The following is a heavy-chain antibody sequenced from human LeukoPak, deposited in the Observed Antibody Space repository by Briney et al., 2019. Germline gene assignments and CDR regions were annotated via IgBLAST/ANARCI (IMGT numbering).Heavy chain of an antibody. V-gene: IGHV3-53*01. CDR1: GFTVSSNY. CDR3: AKGLWYSSGWCYDY. D-gene: IGHD6-19*01. Sequence: GGSLRLSCAASGFTVSSNYMSWVRQAPGKGLEWVSVIYSGGSTYYADSVKGRFTISRDNSKNTLYLQMNSLRAEDTAVYYCAKGLWYSSGWCYDYWGQGTLVTVSS. CDR2: IYSGGST. J-gene: IGHJ4*02.